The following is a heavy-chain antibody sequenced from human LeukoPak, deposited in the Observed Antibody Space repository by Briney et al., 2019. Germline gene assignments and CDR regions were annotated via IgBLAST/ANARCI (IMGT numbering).Heavy chain of an antibody. Sequence: GGSLRLSCAASGFTLSSYSMNWVRQAPGKGLEWVSSISSSSYIYYADSVKGRFTISRDNAKNSLYLQMNGLRAEDTAVYYCARERKMATTWRDFVYWGQGTLVTVSS. CDR2: ISSSSYI. CDR3: ARERKMATTWRDFVY. CDR1: GFTLSSYS. V-gene: IGHV3-21*01. D-gene: IGHD5-24*01. J-gene: IGHJ4*02.